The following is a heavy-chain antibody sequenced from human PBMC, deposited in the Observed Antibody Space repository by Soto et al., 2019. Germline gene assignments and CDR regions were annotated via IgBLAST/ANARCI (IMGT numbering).Heavy chain of an antibody. CDR1: GFTFGDYA. CDR2: IRSKAFGGTT. CDR3: TRERDYILTGGLDY. Sequence: EVQLVESRGGLVQSGRSLRLSCTASGFTFGDYALNWFRQAPGKGLEWVGFIRSKAFGGTTEYAASVKGRFTISRDDSKSIAYLQMSTLKTEDTAVYYCTRERDYILTGGLDYWGQGTLVTVSS. V-gene: IGHV3-49*03. J-gene: IGHJ4*02. D-gene: IGHD7-27*01.